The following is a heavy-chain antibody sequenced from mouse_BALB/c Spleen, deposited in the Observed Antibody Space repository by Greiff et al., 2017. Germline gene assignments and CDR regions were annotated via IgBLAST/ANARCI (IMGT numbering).Heavy chain of an antibody. CDR1: GFSLTSYG. CDR2: IWAGGST. V-gene: IGHV2-9*02. Sequence: QVQLKQSGPGLVAPSQSLSITCTVSGFSLTSYGVHWVRQPPGKGLEWLGVIWAGGSTNYNSALMSRLSISKDNSKSQVFLKMNSLQTDDTAMYYCARDGYDFLGYFDYWGQGTTLTVSS. CDR3: ARDGYDFLGYFDY. D-gene: IGHD2-2*01. J-gene: IGHJ2*01.